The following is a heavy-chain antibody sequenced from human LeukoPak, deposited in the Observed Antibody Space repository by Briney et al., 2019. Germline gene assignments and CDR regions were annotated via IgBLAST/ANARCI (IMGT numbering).Heavy chain of an antibody. J-gene: IGHJ3*02. CDR2: INPNSGGT. D-gene: IGHD3-22*01. CDR1: GYTFTGYY. CDR3: ARVRYYYDSSGRRGAFDI. V-gene: IGHV1-2*02. Sequence: GAPVKVSCKASGYTFTGYYMHWVRQAPGQGLEWMGWINPNSGGTNYAQKFQGRVTMTRDTSISTAYMELSRLRSDDTAVYYCARVRYYYDSSGRRGAFDIWGQGTMVTVSS.